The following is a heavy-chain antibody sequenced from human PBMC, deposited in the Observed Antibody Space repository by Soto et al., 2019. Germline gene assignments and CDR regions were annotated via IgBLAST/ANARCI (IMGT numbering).Heavy chain of an antibody. CDR1: GYTFSNYG. J-gene: IGHJ4*02. CDR2: ISGYNGNT. Sequence: QVQVVQSGAEVKKPGASVKVSCKASGYTFSNYGISWVRQAPGQGLEWMGWISGYNGNTKYAQDVQGTVTMTTDTSTSTVYMEPRSLRSDATAVYYCARDAVPPYCTGAGCYRPKFDYWGQGTLVTVSS. CDR3: ARDAVPPYCTGAGCYRPKFDY. V-gene: IGHV1-18*01. D-gene: IGHD2-15*01.